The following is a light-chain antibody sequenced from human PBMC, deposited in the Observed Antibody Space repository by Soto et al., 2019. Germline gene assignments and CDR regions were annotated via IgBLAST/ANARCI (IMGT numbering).Light chain of an antibody. CDR1: SSDVGGYNY. CDR3: SSYAASNNLGV. J-gene: IGLJ2*01. V-gene: IGLV2-8*01. CDR2: EVS. Sequence: QSALTQPPSASGSPGQSVTISCIGTSSDVGGYNYVSWYQQHPGKAPKLMIYEVSKRPSGVPDRFSGSKSGNTASLTVSGRHAEDEADYYCSSYAASNNLGVFGGGTKLTVL.